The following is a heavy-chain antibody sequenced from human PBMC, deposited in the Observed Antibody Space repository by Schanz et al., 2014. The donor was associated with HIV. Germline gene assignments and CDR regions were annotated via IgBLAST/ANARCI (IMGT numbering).Heavy chain of an antibody. CDR3: ARAGVTDRFDH. CDR1: GFTFSDYY. Sequence: QVQLVESGGGLVKPGGSLRLSCAASGFTFSDYYMSWIRQAPGKGLECVAVISYDGSNEYYADSAKGRFTVSRDNSKNTLYLQMNSLRDEDTAVYYCARAGVTDRFDHWGQGTLVTVSS. D-gene: IGHD2-21*02. V-gene: IGHV3-30*03. CDR2: ISYDGSNE. J-gene: IGHJ4*02.